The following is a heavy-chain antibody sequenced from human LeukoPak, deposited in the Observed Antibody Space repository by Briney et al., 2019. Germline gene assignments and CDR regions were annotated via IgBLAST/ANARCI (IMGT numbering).Heavy chain of an antibody. CDR2: IIPIFGTA. J-gene: IGHJ4*02. CDR3: ARDLDNGGLSN. V-gene: IGHV1-69*05. D-gene: IGHD7-27*01. Sequence: ASVKVSCKASGGTFSSYAISWVRQAPGQGLEWMGRIIPIFGTANYAQKFQGRVTMTRDTSTSTVYMELSSLRSEDTAVYYCARDLDNGGLSNWGQGTLVTVSS. CDR1: GGTFSSYA.